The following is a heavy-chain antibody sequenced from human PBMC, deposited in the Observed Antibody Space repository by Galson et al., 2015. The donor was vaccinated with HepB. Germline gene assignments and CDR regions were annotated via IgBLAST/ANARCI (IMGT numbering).Heavy chain of an antibody. CDR3: ARDPGGFDL. V-gene: IGHV6-1*01. J-gene: IGHJ3*01. CDR2: TYYRSKWYN. CDR1: GDSVSSNSVA. Sequence: CAISGDSVSSNSVAWNWIRQSPSRGLEWLGRTYYRSKWYNDYAVSVESRITINPDTSKNQFSLQLNSVTPEDTAIYYCARDPGGFDLWGQGTMVTVSS. D-gene: IGHD2-8*02.